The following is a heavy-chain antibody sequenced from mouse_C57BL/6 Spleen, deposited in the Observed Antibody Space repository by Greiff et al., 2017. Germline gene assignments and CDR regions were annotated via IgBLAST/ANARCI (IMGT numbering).Heavy chain of an antibody. J-gene: IGHJ2*01. V-gene: IGHV5-16*01. Sequence: EVKLMESEGGLVQPGSSMKLSCTATGYAFSDYYMAWVRQVPEKGLEWVANINYDGGSTYYLDSLKSRFIISRDNAKNLLYLQLSSLKSEDTATYYCSMWVYCDSSSDYFAYWGQGTPLTVSA. CDR2: INYDGGST. D-gene: IGHD1-1*01. CDR1: GYAFSDYY. CDR3: SMWVYCDSSSDYFAY.